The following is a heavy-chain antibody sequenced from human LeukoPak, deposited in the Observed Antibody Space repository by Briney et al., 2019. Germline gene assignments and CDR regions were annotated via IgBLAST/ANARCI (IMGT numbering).Heavy chain of an antibody. D-gene: IGHD3-10*02. CDR1: GYTFTGYY. J-gene: IGHJ6*03. V-gene: IGHV1-2*02. Sequence: ASVKVSCKASGYTFTGYYMHWVRQAPGQGLEWMGWINPNSGGTNYAQKFQGRVTMTRDTSISTAYMELSRLRSDDTAVYYCARELRAVFGPYYYYYMDVWGKGTTVTVSS. CDR2: INPNSGGT. CDR3: ARELRAVFGPYYYYYMDV.